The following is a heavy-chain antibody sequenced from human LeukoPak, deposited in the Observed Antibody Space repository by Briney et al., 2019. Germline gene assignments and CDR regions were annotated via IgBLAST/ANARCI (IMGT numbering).Heavy chain of an antibody. D-gene: IGHD6-6*01. CDR1: GGSISSDGYY. CDR2: IYHSGST. CDR3: ARGMGGSSSYSDY. V-gene: IGHV4-30-2*01. J-gene: IGHJ4*02. Sequence: PSETLSLTCTVSGGSISSDGYYWSWIRQPPGKGLEWIGYIYHSGSTYYNPSLKSRVTISVDRSKNQFSLKLSSVTAADTAVYYCARGMGGSSSYSDYWGQGTLVTVSS.